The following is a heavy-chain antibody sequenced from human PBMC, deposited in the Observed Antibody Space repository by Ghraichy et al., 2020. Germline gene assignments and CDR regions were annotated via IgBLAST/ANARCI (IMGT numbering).Heavy chain of an antibody. CDR3: ARGRLRDYDFLTAYNYFDY. J-gene: IGHJ4*02. D-gene: IGHD3-9*01. Sequence: GGSLRLSCAASGFTFSDYYMSWIRQAPGKGLEWVSYISSSSSYTNYADSVKGRFTISRDNAKNSLYLQMNSLRAEDPAVYYCARGRLRDYDFLTAYNYFDYWGQGTLVTVSS. V-gene: IGHV3-11*05. CDR1: GFTFSDYY. CDR2: ISSSSSYT.